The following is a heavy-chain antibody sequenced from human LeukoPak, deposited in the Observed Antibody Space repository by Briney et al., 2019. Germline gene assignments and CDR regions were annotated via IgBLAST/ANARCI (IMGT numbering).Heavy chain of an antibody. Sequence: SETLSVTCTVSGGSIISYYWSWIRQPRGKGLEWIGYIYYSGSTNYDPSLKSRVTISVDTSKNQFSLKLSSVTAADTAVYYCARADSSSWVRYGKDGWGQGAKVTGSS. D-gene: IGHD6-13*01. CDR2: IYYSGST. J-gene: IGHJ6*02. CDR1: GGSIISYY. V-gene: IGHV4-59*01. CDR3: ARADSSSWVRYGKDG.